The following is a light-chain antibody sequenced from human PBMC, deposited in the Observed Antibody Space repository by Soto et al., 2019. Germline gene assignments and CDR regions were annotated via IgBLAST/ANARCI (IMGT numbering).Light chain of an antibody. J-gene: IGKJ1*01. CDR1: QSISSY. CDR3: QQSYSRPRT. Sequence: DIQMTQSPSSLSAYVGDRVTITCRASQSISSYLNWYQQKPGKAPNLLIYTTSSLESGVPSRFSGSGSGTDLTLTISSLQPEDFATYFCQQSYSRPRTFGQGTKVEI. V-gene: IGKV1-39*01. CDR2: TTS.